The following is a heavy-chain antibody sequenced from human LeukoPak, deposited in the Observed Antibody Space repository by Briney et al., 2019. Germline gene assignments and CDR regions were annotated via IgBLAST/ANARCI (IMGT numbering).Heavy chain of an antibody. CDR1: GFTFSSYA. V-gene: IGHV3-30-3*01. CDR2: ISYDGSNK. J-gene: IGHJ4*02. CDR3: AKEEPITIFGVVINSPFDY. D-gene: IGHD3-3*01. Sequence: GRSLRLSCAASGFTFSSYAMHWVRQAPGKGLEWVAVISYDGSNKYYADSVKGRFTISRDNSKNTLYLQMNSLRAEDTAVYYCAKEEPITIFGVVINSPFDYWGQGTLVTVSS.